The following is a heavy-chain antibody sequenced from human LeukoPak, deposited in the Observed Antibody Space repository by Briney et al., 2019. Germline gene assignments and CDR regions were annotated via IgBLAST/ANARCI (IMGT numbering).Heavy chain of an antibody. CDR2: IIPIFGTA. V-gene: IGHV1-69*13. Sequence: ASVKVSCKASGGTFSSYAISRVRQAPGQGLEWMGGIIPIFGTANYAQKFQGRVTITADESTSTAYMELSSLRSEDTAVYYCARGRLKNGYNYLGHFDYWGQGTLVTVSS. J-gene: IGHJ4*02. CDR1: GGTFSSYA. CDR3: ARGRLKNGYNYLGHFDY. D-gene: IGHD5-24*01.